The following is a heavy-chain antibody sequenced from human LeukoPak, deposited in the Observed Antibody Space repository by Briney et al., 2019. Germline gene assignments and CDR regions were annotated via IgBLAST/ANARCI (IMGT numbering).Heavy chain of an antibody. CDR1: GYTFTSYG. D-gene: IGHD3-10*01. V-gene: IGHV1-18*04. CDR2: ISAYNGNT. CDR3: AREGLVWFGESTESFFDY. Sequence: GASVKVSCKASGYTFTSYGISWVRQAPGQGLEWMGWISAYNGNTNYAQKLQGRVTMTTATSTSTAYMELRSLRSDDTAVYYCAREGLVWFGESTESFFDYWGQGTLVTVSS. J-gene: IGHJ4*02.